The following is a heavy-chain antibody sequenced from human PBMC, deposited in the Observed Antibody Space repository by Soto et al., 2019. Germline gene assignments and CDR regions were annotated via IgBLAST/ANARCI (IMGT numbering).Heavy chain of an antibody. Sequence: QVQLQESGPGLVKPSETLSLTCTVSGGSVSSGSYYWSWIRQPPGKGLEWIGYIYYSGSTNYNPSRKSRVTISVDTSKNQFSLKLSSVTAADTAVYYCARGLGSWYHWFDPWGQGTLVTVSS. CDR2: IYYSGST. V-gene: IGHV4-61*01. CDR3: ARGLGSWYHWFDP. D-gene: IGHD6-13*01. J-gene: IGHJ5*02. CDR1: GGSVSSGSYY.